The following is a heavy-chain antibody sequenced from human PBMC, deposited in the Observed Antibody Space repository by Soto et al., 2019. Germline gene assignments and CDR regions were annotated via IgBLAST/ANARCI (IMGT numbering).Heavy chain of an antibody. CDR1: GFTFSSYS. CDR3: ARDEYCSGGSCFYPKAEDY. V-gene: IGHV3-48*01. Sequence: GGSLRLSCAASGFTFSSYSMNWVRQDTGKGLEWVSYISSSSSTIYYADSVKGRFTISRDNAKNSLYLQMNSLRAEDTAVYYCARDEYCSGGSCFYPKAEDYWGQGTLVTVSS. CDR2: ISSSSSTI. J-gene: IGHJ4*02. D-gene: IGHD2-15*01.